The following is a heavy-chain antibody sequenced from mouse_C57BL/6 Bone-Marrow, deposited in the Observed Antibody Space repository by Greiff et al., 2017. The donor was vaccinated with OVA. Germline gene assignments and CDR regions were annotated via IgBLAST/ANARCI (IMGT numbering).Heavy chain of an antibody. J-gene: IGHJ3*01. CDR1: GYAFSSSW. CDR2: IYPGDGDT. CDR3: ASDSGAYYSNYVGFAY. D-gene: IGHD2-5*01. Sequence: VQLQQSGPELVKPGASVKISCKASGYAFSSSWMNWVKQRPGKGLEWIGRIYPGDGDTNYNGKFKGKATLTADKSSSTAYMQLSSLTSEDSAVYFCASDSGAYYSNYVGFAYWGQGTLVTVSA. V-gene: IGHV1-82*01.